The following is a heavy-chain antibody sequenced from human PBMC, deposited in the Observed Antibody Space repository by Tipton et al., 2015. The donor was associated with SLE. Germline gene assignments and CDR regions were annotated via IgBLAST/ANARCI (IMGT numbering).Heavy chain of an antibody. J-gene: IGHJ4*02. Sequence: TLSLTCTVSGGSISSGSYYWSWIRQPAGKGLEWIGRIYTSGSTNYNPSLKSRVTISVDTPKNHFSLNLSSVTAADTAVYYCARGLIAARFDYWGQGTLVTVSS. CDR1: GGSISSGSYY. V-gene: IGHV4-61*02. D-gene: IGHD6-6*01. CDR3: ARGLIAARFDY. CDR2: IYTSGST.